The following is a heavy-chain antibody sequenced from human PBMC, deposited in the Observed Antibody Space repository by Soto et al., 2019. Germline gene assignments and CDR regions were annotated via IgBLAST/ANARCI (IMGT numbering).Heavy chain of an antibody. Sequence: SVKVSCKASGGTFGSQCIAWVRQAPGQGLEWMGGFIAMLGTPTYAKKVQGRATISADESLTSSYLELRSLRSEDTGVYFCARGAMANFDYWGQGTVVTVSS. V-gene: IGHV1-69*13. CDR2: FIAMLGTP. CDR3: ARGAMANFDY. CDR1: GGTFGSQC. D-gene: IGHD5-18*01. J-gene: IGHJ4*02.